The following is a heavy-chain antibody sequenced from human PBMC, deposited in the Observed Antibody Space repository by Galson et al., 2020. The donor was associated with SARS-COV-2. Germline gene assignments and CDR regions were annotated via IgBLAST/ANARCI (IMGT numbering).Heavy chain of an antibody. D-gene: IGHD3-10*01. CDR1: GGSISSSGYY. CDR2: IYYSGST. V-gene: IGHV4-39*01. CDR3: ARHESSRDYYAGSGSYYRPHIDY. J-gene: IGHJ4*01. Sequence: SETLSLTRTVSGGSISSSGYYWGWIRQPPGKGLEWIGTIYYSGSTYYNPFLKSRVTISVDTSKNQFSLKLNSVTAADTAVYYCARHESSRDYYAGSGSYYRPHIDYWGQGTLVTVSS.